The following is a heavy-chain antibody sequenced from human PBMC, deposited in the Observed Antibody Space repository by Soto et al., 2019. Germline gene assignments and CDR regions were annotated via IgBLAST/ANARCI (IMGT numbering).Heavy chain of an antibody. V-gene: IGHV1-18*04. CDR2: ISAYNGNT. CDR3: GGGCSGGICHPGAIGY. CDR1: GYTFTSYG. J-gene: IGHJ4*02. D-gene: IGHD2-15*01. Sequence: QVQLVQSGAEVKKPGASVNVSCKASGYTFTSYGISWVRQAPGQGLEWMGWISAYNGNTNYAQKRQGRVTMTTDKSTITDYLGLMRLSSDDTAVYSCGGGCSGGICHPGAIGYLGQGTLGTVSS.